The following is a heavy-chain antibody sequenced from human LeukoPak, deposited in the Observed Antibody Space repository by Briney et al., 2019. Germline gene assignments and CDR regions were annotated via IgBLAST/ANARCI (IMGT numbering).Heavy chain of an antibody. CDR3: AKDLLQHAVVVITGTFDY. CDR1: GFTFSSYG. J-gene: IGHJ4*02. V-gene: IGHV3-30*18. CDR2: ISYDGSNK. Sequence: GRSLGLSCAASGFTFSSYGMHWVRQAPGKGLEWVAVISYDGSNKYYADSVKGRFTISRDNSKNTLYLQMNSLRAEDTAVYYCAKDLLQHAVVVITGTFDYWGQGTLVTVSS. D-gene: IGHD3-22*01.